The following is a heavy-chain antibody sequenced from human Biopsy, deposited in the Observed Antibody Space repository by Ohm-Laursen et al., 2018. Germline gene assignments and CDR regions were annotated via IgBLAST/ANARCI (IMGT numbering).Heavy chain of an antibody. V-gene: IGHV4-59*07. D-gene: IGHD3-3*01. CDR1: GGSIISYY. CDR2: VYNGGIT. J-gene: IGHJ5*02. Sequence: SDTLSLTCSASGGSIISYYWTWIRQPPGKGLEWIGHVYNGGITNYNPPLKSRVTISKDTSKNQFSLQVNSVTAADTAVYYCARTPRDSFWSGSYKRGLWFDPWGQGTLVTVSS. CDR3: ARTPRDSFWSGSYKRGLWFDP.